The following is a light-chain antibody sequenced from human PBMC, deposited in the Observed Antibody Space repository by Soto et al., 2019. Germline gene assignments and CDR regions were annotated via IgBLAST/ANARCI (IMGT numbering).Light chain of an antibody. CDR3: QQSYSTPWT. CDR1: QSISYY. J-gene: IGKJ1*01. Sequence: DIQMTQSPSPLSASVGDRVTITCRASQSISYYLNWYQQKQGRAPRLLIYSTSTLQSGVPSKFSGSASGTDFTLTISSLQPEDFATYYCQQSYSTPWTFGQGTKVDTK. V-gene: IGKV1-39*01. CDR2: STS.